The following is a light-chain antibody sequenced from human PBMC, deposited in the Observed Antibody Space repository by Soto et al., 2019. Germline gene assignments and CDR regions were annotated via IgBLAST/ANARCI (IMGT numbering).Light chain of an antibody. CDR3: QQHGSSVT. V-gene: IGKV3-20*01. CDR2: GAS. CDR1: QSVSSTS. J-gene: IGKJ5*01. Sequence: ELVLTQSPGTLSLSPGERATLSCRASQSVSSTSLDWYQQKPGQAPRLLIYGASSRATGIPDRFSGSGSGTDSTLTISRIEPEDFAVYYCQQHGSSVTFGQGTRLEIK.